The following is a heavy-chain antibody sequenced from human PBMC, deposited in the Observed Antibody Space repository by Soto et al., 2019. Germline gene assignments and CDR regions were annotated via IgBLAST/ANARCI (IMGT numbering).Heavy chain of an antibody. Sequence: EVQLVESGGGLVQPGGSLRLSCAASGFTFSSYSMNSVRQAPGKGLEWVSYISSSSSTIYYADSVKGRFTISRDNAKHLLYLQMNSLRAADTAVYYCARDGTDGNWNYYYYMDVWGKGTTVTVSS. D-gene: IGHD1-20*01. CDR1: GFTFSSYS. V-gene: IGHV3-48*01. J-gene: IGHJ6*03. CDR3: ARDGTDGNWNYYYYMDV. CDR2: ISSSSSTI.